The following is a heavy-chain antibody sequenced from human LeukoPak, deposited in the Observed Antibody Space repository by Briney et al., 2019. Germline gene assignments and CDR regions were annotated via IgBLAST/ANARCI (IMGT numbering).Heavy chain of an antibody. J-gene: IGHJ6*03. V-gene: IGHV1-69*13. Sequence: SVKVSCKASGGTFGSYAISWVRQAPGQGLEWMGGIIPIFGTANYAQKFQGRVTITADESTSTAYMELSSLRSEDTAVYYCASSIVGANYYYYYYMDVWGKGTTVTISS. D-gene: IGHD1-26*01. CDR3: ASSIVGANYYYYYYMDV. CDR1: GGTFGSYA. CDR2: IIPIFGTA.